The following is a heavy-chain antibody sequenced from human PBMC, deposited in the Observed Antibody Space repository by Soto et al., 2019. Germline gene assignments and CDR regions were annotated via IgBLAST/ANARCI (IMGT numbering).Heavy chain of an antibody. CDR1: GYTFTSYG. CDR2: ISAYNGNT. J-gene: IGHJ3*02. CDR3: ARDVGIRYFDWLLPRDAFDI. V-gene: IGHV1-18*01. D-gene: IGHD3-9*01. Sequence: ASVKVSXKASGYTFTSYGISWVRQAPGQGLEWMGWISAYNGNTNYAQKLQGRVTMTTDTSTSTAYMELRSLRSDDTAVYYCARDVGIRYFDWLLPRDAFDIWGQGTMVTVSS.